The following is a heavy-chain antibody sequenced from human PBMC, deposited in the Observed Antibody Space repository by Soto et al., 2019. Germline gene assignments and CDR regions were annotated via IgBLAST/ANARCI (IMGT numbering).Heavy chain of an antibody. J-gene: IGHJ6*02. CDR1: GYSFTSYW. D-gene: IGHD6-13*01. V-gene: IGHV5-51*01. CDR3: ARPRSSSRNYYGMDV. Sequence: GESLKISCKGSGYSFTSYWIGWVRQMPGKGLEWMGIIYPGDSDTRYSPSFQGQVTISADKSISTAYLQWSSLKALDTAMYYCARPRSSSRNYYGMDVWGQGTTVTVSS. CDR2: IYPGDSDT.